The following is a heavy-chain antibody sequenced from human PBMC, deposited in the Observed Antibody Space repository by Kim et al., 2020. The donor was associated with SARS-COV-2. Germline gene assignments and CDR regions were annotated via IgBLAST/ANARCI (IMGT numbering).Heavy chain of an antibody. V-gene: IGHV1-69*04. CDR3: ARLNYYGSGTYTHYDYYMDV. CDR2: IIPLLGTV. Sequence: SVKVSCKASGGLFTNFAIAWVRQAPGQGLEWMGRIIPLLGTVKYTQRFQGRLTMTADTLTSTAYMEMSSLTSEDTVLYYCARLNYYGSGTYTHYDYYMDVWGKGTTVTVSS. CDR1: GGLFTNFA. J-gene: IGHJ6*03. D-gene: IGHD3-10*01.